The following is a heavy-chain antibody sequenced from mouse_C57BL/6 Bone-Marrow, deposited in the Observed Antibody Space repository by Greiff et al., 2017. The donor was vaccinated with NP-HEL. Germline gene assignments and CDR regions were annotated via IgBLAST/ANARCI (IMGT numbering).Heavy chain of an antibody. CDR1: GFNINDYY. CDR3: ARGGYWYFDV. CDR2: IDPADGDT. Sequence: VQLKESGAELVKPGASVKLSCTASGFNINDYYMHWVKQRTEQGLEWIGRIDPADGDTKYAPKFQGKATITADTSSNTAYLQLSSLTSEDTAVYYCARGGYWYFDVWGTGTTVTVSS. J-gene: IGHJ1*03. V-gene: IGHV14-2*01.